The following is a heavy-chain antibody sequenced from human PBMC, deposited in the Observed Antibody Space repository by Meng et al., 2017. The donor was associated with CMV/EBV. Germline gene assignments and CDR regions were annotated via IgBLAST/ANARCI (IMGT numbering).Heavy chain of an antibody. J-gene: IGHJ4*02. D-gene: IGHD6-19*01. V-gene: IGHV3-30*04. CDR3: ARDLWRIIAVAEGGGDY. CDR2: ISYDGSNK. Sequence: GASLKISCAASGFTFSSYAMHWVRQAPGKGLEWVAVISYDGSNKYYADSVKGRFTISRDNSKNTLYLQMNSLRAEDTAVYYCARDLWRIIAVAEGGGDYWGQGTLVTVSS. CDR1: GFTFSSYA.